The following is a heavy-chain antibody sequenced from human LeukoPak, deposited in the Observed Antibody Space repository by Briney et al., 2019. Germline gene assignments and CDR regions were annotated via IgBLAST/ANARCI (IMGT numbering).Heavy chain of an antibody. CDR3: STASGNYYDSELDY. D-gene: IGHD3-22*01. V-gene: IGHV3-49*04. CDR2: IRSKAYGGTT. Sequence: GESLKISCTASGFTSGDYAMSWVRQAPGKGLEWVAFIRSKAYGGTTEYAASVKGRFTISRDNSKSIAYLQMHSLKIEDTAVYYCSTASGNYYDSELDYWGQGTSVTVSS. J-gene: IGHJ4*02. CDR1: GFTSGDYA.